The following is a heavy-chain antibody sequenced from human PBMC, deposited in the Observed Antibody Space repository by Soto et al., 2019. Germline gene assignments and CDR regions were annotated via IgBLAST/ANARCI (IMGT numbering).Heavy chain of an antibody. CDR2: INHSGST. V-gene: IGHV4-39*07. CDR1: GGSIITGEYY. J-gene: IGHJ4*02. CDR3: ASIILRPRGEPGY. Sequence: PSETLSLTCTVSGGSIITGEYYWSWIRQAPGKGLEWIGEINHSGSTNYNPSLKSRVTISVDTSKNQFSLKLSSVTAADAAVYYFASIILRPRGEPGYWGQGTLVTGSS. D-gene: IGHD3-3*01.